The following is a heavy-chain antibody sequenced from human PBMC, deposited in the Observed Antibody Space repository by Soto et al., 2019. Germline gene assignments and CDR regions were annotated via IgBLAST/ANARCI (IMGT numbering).Heavy chain of an antibody. D-gene: IGHD3-9*01. V-gene: IGHV5-51*01. CDR1: GCSFSSYW. Sequence: GESLKISCKGSGCSFSSYWIGWGRQMPWKGLEWMGIIYPGDSDTRYSPSFQGQVTISADKSISTAYLQWSSLKASDTAMYYCARSPLRYLDGLGSYYYNGMDVWGQGTTVTVAS. CDR3: ARSPLRYLDGLGSYYYNGMDV. J-gene: IGHJ6*02. CDR2: IYPGDSDT.